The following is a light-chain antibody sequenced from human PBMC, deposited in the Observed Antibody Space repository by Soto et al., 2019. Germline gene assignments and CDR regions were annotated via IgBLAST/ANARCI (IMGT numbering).Light chain of an antibody. CDR2: AAS. V-gene: IGKV1-33*01. Sequence: DLQMTQSPSSLSASVGDRVTITCQASQGITNYLNWFQQKPTKAPKLLNYAASNFETGIPSRFSGVGSGTDFTLTISSLQPEDIETYFCQQYGNLLITLGQVTRL. J-gene: IGKJ5*01. CDR1: QGITNY. CDR3: QQYGNLLIT.